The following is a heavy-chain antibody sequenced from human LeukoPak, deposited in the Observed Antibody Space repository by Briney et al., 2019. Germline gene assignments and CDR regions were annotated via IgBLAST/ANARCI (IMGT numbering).Heavy chain of an antibody. D-gene: IGHD2-2*01. J-gene: IGHJ5*02. CDR3: AGYCSSTSCSLNWFDP. CDR1: GFSFSSYW. CDR2: IKQDGGDK. V-gene: IGHV3-7*01. Sequence: GGSLRLSCEASGFSFSSYWMSWVRQAPGKGLEWVANIKQDGGDKYYLDSVKGRFTISRDNAKNSLYLQMNSLRAEDTAVYYCAGYCSSTSCSLNWFDPWGQGTLVTVSS.